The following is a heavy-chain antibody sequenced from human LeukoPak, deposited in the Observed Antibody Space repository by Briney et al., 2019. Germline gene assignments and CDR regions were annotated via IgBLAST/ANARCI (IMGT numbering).Heavy chain of an antibody. D-gene: IGHD2-2*01. CDR1: GGTFSSYA. V-gene: IGHV1-69*01. CDR3: ARARFDIVVVPAALNFDY. CDR2: IIPIFGTA. J-gene: IGHJ4*02. Sequence: SVKVSCKASGGTFSSYAISWVRQAPGQGLEWMGGIIPIFGTANYAQKFQGRVTITADESTSTAYMELSSLRSEDTAVNYCARARFDIVVVPAALNFDYWGQGTLVTVSS.